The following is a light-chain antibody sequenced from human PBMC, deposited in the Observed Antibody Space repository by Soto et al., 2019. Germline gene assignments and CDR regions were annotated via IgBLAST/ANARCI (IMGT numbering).Light chain of an antibody. CDR3: QQRSNWPRRT. CDR2: DAS. Sequence: EIVLTQSPAILSLSPGERATLSCRASQSVSSYLAWYQQKPGQAPRLLIYDASNRATGIPARFSGSGSGTDFTLTISSLEPEDFAVYYCQQRSNWPRRTFGQGTKLEIK. CDR1: QSVSSY. V-gene: IGKV3-11*01. J-gene: IGKJ2*01.